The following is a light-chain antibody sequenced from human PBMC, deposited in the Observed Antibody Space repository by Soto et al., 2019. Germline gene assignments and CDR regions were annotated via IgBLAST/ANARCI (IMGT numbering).Light chain of an antibody. V-gene: IGKV1-6*01. J-gene: IGKJ4*01. Sequence: AIQMTQSPCTLSASVGARVTMTCRSSQGLRNDLGWYQQKPGKAPRLLIYAASTLQSGVPSRFSGSGSGTDFTLTISSLQPEDSATYYCQQTYAAPLTFGGGTKVDIK. CDR3: QQTYAAPLT. CDR1: QGLRND. CDR2: AAS.